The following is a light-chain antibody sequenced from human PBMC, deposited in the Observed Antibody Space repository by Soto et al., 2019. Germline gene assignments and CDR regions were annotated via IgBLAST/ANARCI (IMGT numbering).Light chain of an antibody. CDR3: PQYPNSLTP. J-gene: IGKJ1*01. Sequence: EMGMTQSPATLSVSPGESATLSCRASQSASRKLVWYQQKPGQAPRLPIYGASTRATGIPERFSGSGSGTEFTLTISSLQSEDFAVYHCPQYPNSLTPFAQGTKVDIK. V-gene: IGKV3D-15*01. CDR1: QSASRK. CDR2: GAS.